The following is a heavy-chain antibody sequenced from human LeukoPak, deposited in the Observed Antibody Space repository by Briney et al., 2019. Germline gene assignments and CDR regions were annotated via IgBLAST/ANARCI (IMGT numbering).Heavy chain of an antibody. CDR3: AKVESGFLLGY. CDR1: GFTFSSYG. V-gene: IGHV3-23*01. CDR2: ISGSGGST. Sequence: PGGSLRLSCAASGFTFSSYGMSWVRQAPGKGLEWVSGISGSGGSTYYADSVKGRFTISRDNSKNTLYLQMNSLRAEDTAVYYCAKVESGFLLGYWGQGTLVTVSS. D-gene: IGHD3-3*01. J-gene: IGHJ4*02.